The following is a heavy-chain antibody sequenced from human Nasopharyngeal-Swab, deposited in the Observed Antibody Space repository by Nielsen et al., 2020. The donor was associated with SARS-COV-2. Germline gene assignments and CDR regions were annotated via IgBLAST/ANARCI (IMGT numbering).Heavy chain of an antibody. J-gene: IGHJ6*03. D-gene: IGHD2/OR15-2a*01. CDR3: ARQGTFMDV. Sequence: WIRQPPGKGLEWMGRIDPIDSHTNYRPSFEGRVTMSVDKYSSTAYLQWSSLKASDTAIYYCARQGTFMDVWGTGTTVTVSS. V-gene: IGHV5-10-1*01. CDR2: IDPIDSHT.